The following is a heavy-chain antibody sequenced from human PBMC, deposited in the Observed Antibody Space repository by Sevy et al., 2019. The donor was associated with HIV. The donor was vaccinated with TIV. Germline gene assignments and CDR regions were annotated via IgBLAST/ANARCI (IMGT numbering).Heavy chain of an antibody. CDR1: GGSISSYY. Sequence: SETLSLTCTVSGGSISSYYWSWIRQPPGKGLEWIGYIYYSGSTNYSPSLRGRVTLSVDTSKNQFSLKLSSVTAADTAGYYCARHEGCSSTTCHGGWFDPWGQGTLVTVSS. J-gene: IGHJ5*02. V-gene: IGHV4-59*08. CDR3: ARHEGCSSTTCHGGWFDP. CDR2: IYYSGST. D-gene: IGHD2-2*01.